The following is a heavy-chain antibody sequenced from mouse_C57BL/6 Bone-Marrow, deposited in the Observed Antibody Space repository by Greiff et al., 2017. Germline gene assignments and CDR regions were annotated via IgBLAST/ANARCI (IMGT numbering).Heavy chain of an antibody. J-gene: IGHJ3*01. D-gene: IGHD1-1*01. V-gene: IGHV1-81*01. CDR1: GYTFTSYG. CDR2: IYPRSGNT. CDR3: ARSLLLFAY. Sequence: QVQLQQSGAELARPGASVKLSCKASGYTFTSYGISWVKQRTGQGLEWIGEIYPRSGNTYYNEKFKGKAKVTADKSSSTAYMELRSLTSEDAAVYFCARSLLLFAYWGQGTLVTVSA.